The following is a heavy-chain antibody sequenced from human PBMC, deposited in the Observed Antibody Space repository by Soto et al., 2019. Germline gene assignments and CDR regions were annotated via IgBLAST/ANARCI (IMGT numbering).Heavy chain of an antibody. D-gene: IGHD2-15*01. CDR1: GFTFSTYG. J-gene: IGHJ4*02. Sequence: QVQLVESGGGVVQPGRSLRLSCAASGFTFSTYGMHWVRQAPGKGLEWVTLISFDGSNKYYADSVKGRFTISRDNSKNTLYLQMNSLRAEDTAVYYCAKNGDGNNGLFAFWGQGTLVTVSS. CDR2: ISFDGSNK. V-gene: IGHV3-30*18. CDR3: AKNGDGNNGLFAF.